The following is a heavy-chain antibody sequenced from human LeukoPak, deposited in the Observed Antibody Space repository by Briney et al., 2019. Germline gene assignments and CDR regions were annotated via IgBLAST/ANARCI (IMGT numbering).Heavy chain of an antibody. D-gene: IGHD3-16*01. V-gene: IGHV4-39*02. CDR3: ASAPRQGSIGGLDY. CDR2: IYYTGTT. Sequence: SEALSLTCSVSGASISSSTYYWGWIRQPPGKGLEWIGAIYYTGTTYYNPSLRSRVTISVDTSKNHFSLKLSSVTAADTALYYCASAPRQGSIGGLDYWGQGTLVTVSS. J-gene: IGHJ4*02. CDR1: GASISSSTYY.